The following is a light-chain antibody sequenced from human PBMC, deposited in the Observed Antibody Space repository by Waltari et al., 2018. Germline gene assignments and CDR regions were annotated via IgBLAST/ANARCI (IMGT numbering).Light chain of an antibody. CDR2: DST. CDR3: QRRHTWPLT. CDR1: HYVCYY. Sequence: EIVFTQSPATLSVTPGQGANFSCRASHYVCYYVGWYQQKPGQAPRLVIYDSTNRAAGTPHRFRGRGFGSDFTLSINSLEAEDFATYYCQRRHTWPLTFGGGTKLEV. V-gene: IGKV3-11*02. J-gene: IGKJ4*01.